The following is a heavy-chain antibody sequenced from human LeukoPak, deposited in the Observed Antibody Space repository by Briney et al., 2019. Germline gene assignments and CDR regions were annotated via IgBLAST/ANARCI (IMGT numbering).Heavy chain of an antibody. D-gene: IGHD2-21*02. V-gene: IGHV3-48*04. J-gene: IGHJ4*02. CDR2: ISSSSSTI. CDR1: GFTFSSYS. CDR3: ARDPRYHCGGDCYPQNFDY. Sequence: GGSLRLSCAASGFTFSSYSMNWVRQAPGKGLEWVSYISSSSSTIYYADSVKGRFTISRDNAKNSLYLQMNSLRAEDTAVYYCARDPRYHCGGDCYPQNFDYWGQGTLVTVSS.